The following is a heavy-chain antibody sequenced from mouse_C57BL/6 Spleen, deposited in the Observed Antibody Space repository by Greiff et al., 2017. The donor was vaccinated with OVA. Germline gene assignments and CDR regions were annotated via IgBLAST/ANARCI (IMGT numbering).Heavy chain of an antibody. V-gene: IGHV3-6*01. J-gene: IGHJ3*01. Sequence: DVKLQESGPGLVKPSQSLSLTCSVTGYSITSGYYWNWIRQFPGNKLEWMGYISYDGSNNYNPSLKNRISITRDTSKNQFFLKLNSVTTEDTATYYCARDQDSFYWGQGTLVTVSA. CDR3: ARDQDSFY. CDR1: GYSITSGYY. CDR2: ISYDGSN.